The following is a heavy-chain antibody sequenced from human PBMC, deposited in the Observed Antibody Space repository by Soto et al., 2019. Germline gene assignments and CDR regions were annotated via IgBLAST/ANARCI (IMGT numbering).Heavy chain of an antibody. D-gene: IGHD3-16*01. Sequence: QVQLQESGPGLVKPSQTLSLTCTVSGGSISSGDYYWSWIRQPPGKGLEWIGYIYYSGSTYYNPSLKSRFTIPGDTSKNQFSLRLSSVTAADTAVYYCARGGGRPRHFDYWGQGNLVTVSS. CDR3: ARGGGRPRHFDY. CDR2: IYYSGST. J-gene: IGHJ4*02. V-gene: IGHV4-30-4*01. CDR1: GGSISSGDYY.